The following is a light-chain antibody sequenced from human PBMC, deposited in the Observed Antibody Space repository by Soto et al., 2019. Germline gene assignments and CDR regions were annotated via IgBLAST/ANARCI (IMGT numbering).Light chain of an antibody. CDR3: NSYTNDTTLV. V-gene: IGLV2-14*01. CDR2: EVT. Sequence: QSALAQPASLSGSPGQPITISCTGTSSDVGAYKFVSWYQHHPGKAPKLIIFEVTNQPSGVSSRFSGSKSGNTASLTISRLLPEDEADYYCNSYTNDTTLVFGSGTKVTVL. CDR1: SSDVGAYKF. J-gene: IGLJ1*01.